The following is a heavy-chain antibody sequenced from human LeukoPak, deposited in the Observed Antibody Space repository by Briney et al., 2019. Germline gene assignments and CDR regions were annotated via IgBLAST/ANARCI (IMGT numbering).Heavy chain of an antibody. CDR1: GGTFSSYA. V-gene: IGHV1-69*13. D-gene: IGHD3-22*01. Sequence: SVKVSCKASGGTFSSYAISWVRQAPGQGLEWMGGIIPIFGTANCAQKFQGRVTITADESTSTAYMELSSLRSEDTAVYYCARENSSGPPRYYFDYWGQGTLVTVSS. CDR3: ARENSSGPPRYYFDY. J-gene: IGHJ4*02. CDR2: IIPIFGTA.